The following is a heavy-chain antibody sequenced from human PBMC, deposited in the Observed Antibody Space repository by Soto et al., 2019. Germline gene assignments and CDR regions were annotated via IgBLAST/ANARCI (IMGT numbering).Heavy chain of an antibody. CDR1: GFTFSSYA. D-gene: IGHD3-16*02. J-gene: IGHJ3*01. Sequence: GGSLRLSCAASGFTFSSYAMSWVRQAPGKGLEWVSAISGSGGSTYYADSVKGRFTISRDNSKNTLYLQMNSLRAEDTAVYYCAKDEGSSYDYFWGNHRDAFDFWGKGTMVTVSS. CDR2: ISGSGGST. CDR3: AKDEGSSYDYFWGNHRDAFDF. V-gene: IGHV3-23*01.